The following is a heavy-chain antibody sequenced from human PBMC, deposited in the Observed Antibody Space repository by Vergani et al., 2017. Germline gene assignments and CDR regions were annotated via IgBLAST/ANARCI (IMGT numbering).Heavy chain of an antibody. CDR1: GGSISSSSYY. V-gene: IGHV4-61*01. CDR2: IYYSGST. D-gene: IGHD3-22*01. Sequence: QVQLQESGPGLVKPSETLSLTCTVSGGSISSSSYYWSWIRQPPGKGLEWIGYIYYSGSTNYNPSLKSRVTISVDTSKNQFSLKLSSVTAADTAVYYCARQSGYYDSSGYLDYWGQGTLVTVSS. CDR3: ARQSGYYDSSGYLDY. J-gene: IGHJ4*02.